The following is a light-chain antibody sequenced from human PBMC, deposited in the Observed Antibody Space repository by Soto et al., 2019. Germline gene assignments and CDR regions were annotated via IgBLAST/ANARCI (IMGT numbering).Light chain of an antibody. J-gene: IGKJ1*01. CDR2: AAS. V-gene: IGKV1-39*01. CDR3: QLSHSTPLM. Sequence: ISMNQPPSPLYASVGDRVTSTCMASQNINTYLIWYQQKPGKAPKLLIYAASALRSGVPSRFSGSGSETDFTLTISSLQPEDCATYYCQLSHSTPLMFGQGTKVDI. CDR1: QNINTY.